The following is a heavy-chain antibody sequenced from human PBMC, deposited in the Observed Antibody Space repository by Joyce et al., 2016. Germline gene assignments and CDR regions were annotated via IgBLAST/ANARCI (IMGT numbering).Heavy chain of an antibody. Sequence: QVHLQESGPGLVKPSETLSLSCTVSGYSISSGYYWGWIRQPPGKGLEWIGSIYHSGSPDYNPTLKSRVTISVDTSKNQFSLNLTSVTAADTAVYYCAREAPSTVVTDYWGQGTLVTVSS. CDR3: AREAPSTVVTDY. J-gene: IGHJ4*02. CDR1: GYSISSGYY. V-gene: IGHV4-38-2*02. CDR2: IYHSGSP. D-gene: IGHD4-23*01.